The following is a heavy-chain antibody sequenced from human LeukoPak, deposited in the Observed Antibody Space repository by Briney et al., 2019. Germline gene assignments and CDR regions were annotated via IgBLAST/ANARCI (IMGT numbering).Heavy chain of an antibody. Sequence: GGPLRLSGAASGFTFSSYSMNWVRQAPGKGLEWVSSISSSSSYIYYADSVKGRFTISRDNAKNSLYLQMNSLRAEDTAVYYCATIWFGELSNAFDIWGQGTMVTVSS. CDR3: ATIWFGELSNAFDI. J-gene: IGHJ3*02. CDR1: GFTFSSYS. V-gene: IGHV3-21*01. D-gene: IGHD3-10*01. CDR2: ISSSSSYI.